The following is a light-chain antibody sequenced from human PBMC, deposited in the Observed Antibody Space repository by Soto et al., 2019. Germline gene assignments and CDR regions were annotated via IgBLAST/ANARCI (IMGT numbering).Light chain of an antibody. J-gene: IGKJ4*01. V-gene: IGKV1-5*01. CDR2: TAS. Sequence: DIQMIQSPATLSASVGDRITITCRASENIFKYVAWYQQTSGSAPNLLIYTASDLESGVPSRFSGSGAGTEFSLSIDNLQHNDSATYYCQHYNTRSIAFGGGTNVDVK. CDR3: QHYNTRSIA. CDR1: ENIFKY.